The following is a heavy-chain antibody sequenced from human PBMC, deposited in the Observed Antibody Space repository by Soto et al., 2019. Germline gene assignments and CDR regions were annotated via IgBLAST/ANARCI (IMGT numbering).Heavy chain of an antibody. CDR1: GYTFTSSG. Sequence: QVQLVQSGAEVKKPGASVTVSCKASGYTFTSSGISWVRQAPGQGLEWMGWISTDNGNTKYAQHLQGRVSMTTDTSTSTGYMDLRSLRSDDTAVYYCARDQGITTFGVYSMYYYGMDVWGQGTTVTVSS. J-gene: IGHJ6*02. D-gene: IGHD3-3*01. CDR3: ARDQGITTFGVYSMYYYGMDV. CDR2: ISTDNGNT. V-gene: IGHV1-18*01.